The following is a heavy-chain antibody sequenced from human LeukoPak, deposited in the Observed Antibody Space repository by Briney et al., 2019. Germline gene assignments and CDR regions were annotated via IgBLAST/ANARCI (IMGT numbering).Heavy chain of an antibody. CDR1: GGSISSYY. J-gene: IGHJ5*02. D-gene: IGHD6-13*01. V-gene: IGHV4-59*08. CDR3: ASTYSSSWYSGWFDP. CDR2: IYYSGST. Sequence: SETLSLTCTVSGGSISSYYWSWIRQPPGKGLEWIGYIYYSGSTNYNPSLKSRVTISVDTSKHQFSLKLSSVTAADTAVYYCASTYSSSWYSGWFDPWGQGTLVTVSS.